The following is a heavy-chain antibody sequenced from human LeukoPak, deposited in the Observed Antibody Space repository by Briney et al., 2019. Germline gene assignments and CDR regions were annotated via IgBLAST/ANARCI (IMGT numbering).Heavy chain of an antibody. D-gene: IGHD3-22*01. Sequence: GGSLGLSCAASGFTFSSYAMHWVRQAPGKGLEWVAVISYDGSNKYYADSVKGRFTISRDNSKNTLYLQMNSLRAEDTAVYYCARDLRYDSSGYLTDYWGQGTLVTVSS. CDR3: ARDLRYDSSGYLTDY. V-gene: IGHV3-30-3*01. CDR2: ISYDGSNK. CDR1: GFTFSSYA. J-gene: IGHJ4*02.